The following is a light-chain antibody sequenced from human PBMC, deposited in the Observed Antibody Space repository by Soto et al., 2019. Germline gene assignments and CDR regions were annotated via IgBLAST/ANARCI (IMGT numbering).Light chain of an antibody. CDR3: QQSYSTARS. J-gene: IGKJ4*02. Sequence: DIQMTQSPSSLSASVGDRGTITCRASQSISGDLNWYQQKVGTAPKLLIYAASILQSGVPSRFNGSGYGTDFTLTISSLQPEDFATYYCQQSYSTARSFDRGTEVEIK. CDR2: AAS. V-gene: IGKV1-39*01. CDR1: QSISGD.